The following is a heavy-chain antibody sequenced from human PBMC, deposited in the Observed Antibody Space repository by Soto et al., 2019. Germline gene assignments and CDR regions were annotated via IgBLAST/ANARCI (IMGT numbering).Heavy chain of an antibody. CDR3: ARESQSEGDAFDI. CDR1: GFTFSSYA. Sequence: GGSLRLSCAASGFTFSSYAMHWVRQAPGKGLEWVAVISYDGSNKYYADSVKGRFTISRDNSKNTLYLQMNSLRAEDTAVYYCARESQSEGDAFDIWGQGTMVTVSS. CDR2: ISYDGSNK. D-gene: IGHD4-4*01. V-gene: IGHV3-30-3*01. J-gene: IGHJ3*02.